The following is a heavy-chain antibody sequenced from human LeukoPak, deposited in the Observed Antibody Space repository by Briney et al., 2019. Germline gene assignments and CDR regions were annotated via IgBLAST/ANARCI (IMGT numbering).Heavy chain of an antibody. Sequence: PSETLSLTCTVSGDSISSYYWNWIRQPPGKGLEWIGYIYYSGSTNYNPSLKSRVTISVDTSKKQFSLKLSSVTAADTAFYYCARYIVSYPHDAFDIWGQGTMVTVSS. CDR2: IYYSGST. J-gene: IGHJ3*02. CDR3: ARYIVSYPHDAFDI. V-gene: IGHV4-59*01. D-gene: IGHD1-26*01. CDR1: GDSISSYY.